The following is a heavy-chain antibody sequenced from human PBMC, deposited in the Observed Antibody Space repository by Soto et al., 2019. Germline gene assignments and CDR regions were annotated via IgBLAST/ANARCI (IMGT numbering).Heavy chain of an antibody. CDR2: LIPYNGDR. V-gene: IGHV1-18*01. CDR3: ARDPHEFWTSYWFDP. CDR1: GYTFTSYG. D-gene: IGHD3-3*01. Sequence: ASVKVSCKASGYTFTSYGISWVRQAPGQGLEWMGLLIPYNGDRIYAQKFQGRVILTTDTATNTAYMELGSLRSDDTAIYYCARDPHEFWTSYWFDPWGQGTPVTVS. J-gene: IGHJ5*02.